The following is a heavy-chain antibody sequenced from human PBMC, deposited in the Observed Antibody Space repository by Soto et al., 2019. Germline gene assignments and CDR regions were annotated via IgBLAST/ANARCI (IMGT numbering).Heavy chain of an antibody. V-gene: IGHV3-74*01. CDR2: INSDGSST. Sequence: GGSLRLSCAASGFTFSSYWMHWVRQAPGKGLVWVSRINSDGSSTSYADSVKGRFTISRDNAKNTLYLQMNSLRAEDTAVYYCARSYDFWSGYYLEGDAFDIWGQGTMVTVSS. CDR1: GFTFSSYW. D-gene: IGHD3-3*01. J-gene: IGHJ3*02. CDR3: ARSYDFWSGYYLEGDAFDI.